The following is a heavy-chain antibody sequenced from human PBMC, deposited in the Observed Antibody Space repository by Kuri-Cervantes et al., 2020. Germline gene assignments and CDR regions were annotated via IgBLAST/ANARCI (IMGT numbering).Heavy chain of an antibody. CDR3: ARDHYSNYVWGMNWFDP. Sequence: SETLSLTCTVSGGSISSGGYYWSWIRQHPGKGLEWIGYIYYSGSTYYNPSLKSRVTISVDTSKNQFSLKLSSVTAADTAVYYCARDHYSNYVWGMNWFDPWGQGTLVTVSS. CDR1: GGSISSGGYY. CDR2: IYYSGST. D-gene: IGHD4-11*01. V-gene: IGHV4-31*03. J-gene: IGHJ5*02.